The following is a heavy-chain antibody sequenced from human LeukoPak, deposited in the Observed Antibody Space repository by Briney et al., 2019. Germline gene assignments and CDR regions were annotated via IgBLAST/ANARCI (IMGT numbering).Heavy chain of an antibody. CDR1: GGSISSSNW. V-gene: IGHV4-4*02. CDR2: IYHSGST. J-gene: IGHJ6*03. Sequence: NSSGTLSLTCAVSGGSISSSNWWSWVRQPPGKGLEWIGEIYHSGSTNYNPSLKSRVTISVDKSKNQFSLKLSSVTAADTAVYYCARDSLYYDFWSGYYPRYMDVWGKGTTVTVSS. CDR3: ARDSLYYDFWSGYYPRYMDV. D-gene: IGHD3-3*01.